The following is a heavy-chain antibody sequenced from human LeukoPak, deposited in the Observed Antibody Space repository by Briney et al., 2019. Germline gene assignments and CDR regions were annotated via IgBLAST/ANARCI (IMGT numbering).Heavy chain of an antibody. D-gene: IGHD1-26*01. Sequence: GGSLRLSCAASGFTFSSYGMHWVRQAPGKGLEWVAVISYDGSNKYYADSVKGRFTISRDNSKDTLYLQMNSLRDEDTAVYYCAKDKIVGATDYWGQGTLVTVSS. CDR3: AKDKIVGATDY. CDR1: GFTFSSYG. CDR2: ISYDGSNK. V-gene: IGHV3-30*18. J-gene: IGHJ4*02.